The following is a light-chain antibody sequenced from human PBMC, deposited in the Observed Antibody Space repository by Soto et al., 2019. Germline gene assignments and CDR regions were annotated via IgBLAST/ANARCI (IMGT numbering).Light chain of an antibody. CDR2: DVS. J-gene: IGLJ3*02. Sequence: QSALTQPRSVSGSPGQSATISCTGTSSDVGGYNYVSWYQQHPGKAPKLMIYDVSKRPSGVPDRFSGSKSGNTASLTISGLQAEDEADYYCCSYAGSYTRVFGGGTKVTVL. CDR1: SSDVGGYNY. V-gene: IGLV2-11*01. CDR3: CSYAGSYTRV.